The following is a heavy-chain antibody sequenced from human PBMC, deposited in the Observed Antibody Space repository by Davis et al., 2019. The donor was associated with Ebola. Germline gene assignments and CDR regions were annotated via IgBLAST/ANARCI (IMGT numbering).Heavy chain of an antibody. J-gene: IGHJ5*02. CDR3: ARVDYDFWSGYYTGNWFDP. CDR2: INRSGST. CDR1: GGSFSGYY. D-gene: IGHD3-3*01. Sequence: SETLSLTCAVYGGSFSGYYWSWIRQPPGKGLEWIGEINRSGSTNYNPSLKSRVTISVDTSKNQFSLKLSSVTAADTAVYYCARVDYDFWSGYYTGNWFDPWGQGTLVTVSS. V-gene: IGHV4-34*01.